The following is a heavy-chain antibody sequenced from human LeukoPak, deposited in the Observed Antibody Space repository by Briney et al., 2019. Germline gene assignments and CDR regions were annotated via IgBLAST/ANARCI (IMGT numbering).Heavy chain of an antibody. V-gene: IGHV3-23*01. CDR3: AKGGQNFDFLRFDQ. J-gene: IGHJ5*02. Sequence: PGGSLRLSCSASGVTFSTYCMNWVRQTPGKGLMWVSSISGSGGSTYYAESVKGRFSISRDNSKKMMYLQMNSLRADDTAVYYCAKGGQNFDFLRFDQWRERIRDTVSS. D-gene: IGHD3-9*01. CDR1: GVTFSTYC. CDR2: ISGSGGST.